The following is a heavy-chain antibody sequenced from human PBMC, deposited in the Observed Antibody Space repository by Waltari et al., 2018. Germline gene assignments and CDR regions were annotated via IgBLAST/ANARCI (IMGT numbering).Heavy chain of an antibody. D-gene: IGHD5-18*01. J-gene: IGHJ3*02. Sequence: QLQLQESGPGLVKPSETLSLTCTVSGGSISSSSYYWGWIRQPPGKGLEWIGSIYYSGGTYYNPARKGRGTKSGDTCKNQFSPKLRSVTAAETAGDFWARHLYSYGFFFAFDIWGQGTMVTVSS. CDR3: ARHLYSYGFFFAFDI. CDR2: IYYSGGT. V-gene: IGHV4-39*01. CDR1: GGSISSSSYY.